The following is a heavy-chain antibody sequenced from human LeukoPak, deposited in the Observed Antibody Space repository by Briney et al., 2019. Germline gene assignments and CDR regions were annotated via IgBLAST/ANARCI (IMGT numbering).Heavy chain of an antibody. D-gene: IGHD2-8*01. CDR1: GYTFTGYY. CDR2: INPKSGDI. Sequence: ASVKVSCKASGYTFTGYYMHWVRQAPGQGLEWMGWINPKSGDINYAQKFQGWVTMTRDTSISTAYMELSRLRSDDTAVYYCALISYCTTITCYFLDYWGQGTLVTVSS. CDR3: ALISYCTTITCYFLDY. V-gene: IGHV1-2*04. J-gene: IGHJ4*02.